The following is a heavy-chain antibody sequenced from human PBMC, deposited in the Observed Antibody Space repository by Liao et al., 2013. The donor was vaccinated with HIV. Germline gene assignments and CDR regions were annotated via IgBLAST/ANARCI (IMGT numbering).Heavy chain of an antibody. J-gene: IGHJ5*02. CDR3: AREDRLGWLNWFDP. D-gene: IGHD4-23*01. V-gene: IGHV4-61*02. CDR2: IYSSGST. Sequence: QVQLQESGPGLVKPSQTLSLTCTVSGGSISSGYYWSWIRQPAGKGLEWIGRIYSSGSTNYNPSLKSRVTISVDTSKKQFSLKLSSVTAADTAVYYCAREDRLGWLNWFDPWGQGTLVTVSS. CDR1: GGSISSGYY.